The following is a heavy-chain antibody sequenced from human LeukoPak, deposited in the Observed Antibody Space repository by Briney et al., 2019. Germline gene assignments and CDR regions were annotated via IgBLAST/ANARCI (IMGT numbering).Heavy chain of an antibody. CDR2: SDLEDSET. CDR1: GYSLTELS. V-gene: IGHV1-24*01. CDR3: ATGSSSAMRGLDV. J-gene: IGHJ6*02. D-gene: IGHD2-2*01. Sequence: ASVTVSCTVSGYSLTELSIHWVRQAPGKGLEWMGGSDLEDSETVYAQKFQDRVTLTDDTSTDTAYLELSSLRSEDTAVYYCATGSSSAMRGLDVWGQGTTVTVSS.